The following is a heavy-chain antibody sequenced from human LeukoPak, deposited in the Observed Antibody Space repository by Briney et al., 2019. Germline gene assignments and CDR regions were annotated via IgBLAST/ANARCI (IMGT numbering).Heavy chain of an antibody. J-gene: IGHJ4*02. CDR3: ADYGVPGVRNNFY. Sequence: GGSLRLSCAASGLAFSSYAMSWVRQPPGKGLEWVSTISVASITFYADSVKGRFTISRDNSRNTAYLQMTSLRADDTAVYYCADYGVPGVRNNFYWGLGTLVTVSS. CDR1: GLAFSSYA. V-gene: IGHV3-23*01. CDR2: ISVASIT. D-gene: IGHD3-10*02.